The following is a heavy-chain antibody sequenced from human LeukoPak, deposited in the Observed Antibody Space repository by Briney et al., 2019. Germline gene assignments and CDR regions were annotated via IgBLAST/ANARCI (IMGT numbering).Heavy chain of an antibody. V-gene: IGHV4-39*01. CDR2: INHRGIT. D-gene: IGHD5-12*01. Sequence: PSETLSLTCTVSGGSISSSSYYWDWFRQAPGKGLEWIGNINHRGITYYTASLKSRVTMSVDTSKNQFSLKLSSVTAADTAVYYCARRGGYDYYFDYWGQGTLVTVSS. CDR3: ARRGGYDYYFDY. J-gene: IGHJ4*02. CDR1: GGSISSSSYY.